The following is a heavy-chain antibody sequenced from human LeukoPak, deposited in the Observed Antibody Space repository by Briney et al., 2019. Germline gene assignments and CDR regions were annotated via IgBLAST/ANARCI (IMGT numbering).Heavy chain of an antibody. J-gene: IGHJ3*02. D-gene: IGHD3-3*01. CDR1: GDSLHSVYYF. Sequence: SETLSLTCTVSGDSLHSVYYFWGWIRQSPGKGLEWIGSVYFDGDTSYSPSLKSRVIISVDTSKNQFSLNLTSVTAADTAVYYCAGVNWRAYAFDIWGQGTMVTVSS. V-gene: IGHV4-39*07. CDR3: AGVNWRAYAFDI. CDR2: VYFDGDT.